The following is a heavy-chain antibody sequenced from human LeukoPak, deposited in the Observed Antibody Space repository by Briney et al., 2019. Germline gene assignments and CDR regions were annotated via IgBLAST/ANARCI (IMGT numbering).Heavy chain of an antibody. CDR3: AREVTGWFDP. J-gene: IGHJ5*02. CDR1: GGSISSSSYY. CDR2: IYYSGST. V-gene: IGHV4-39*07. Sequence: PSETLSLTCTVCGGSISSSSYYWGWIRQPPGKGLEWIGSIYYSGSTYYNPSLKSRVTISVDTSKNQFSLKLSSVTAADTAVYYCAREVTGWFDPWGQGTLVTVSS.